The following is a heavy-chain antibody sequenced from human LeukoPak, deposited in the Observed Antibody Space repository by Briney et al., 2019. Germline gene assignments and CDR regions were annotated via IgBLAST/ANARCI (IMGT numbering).Heavy chain of an antibody. CDR2: IHHDGSNT. CDR1: GFTVSGQG. V-gene: IGHV3-30*02. J-gene: IGHJ4*02. CDR3: ANDFWSAPQDY. Sequence: GGSLRLSCAASGFTVSGQGMHWVRQAPGKGLEWVAFIHHDGSNTRHADSVKGRFSISRDDSRNTLYLQMNSLRAKDTAMYYCANDFWSAPQDYWGQGTLVTVSS. D-gene: IGHD3-3*01.